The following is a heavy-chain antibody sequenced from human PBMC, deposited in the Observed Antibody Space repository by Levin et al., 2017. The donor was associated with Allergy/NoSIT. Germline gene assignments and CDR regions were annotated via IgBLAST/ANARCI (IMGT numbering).Heavy chain of an antibody. V-gene: IGHV4-34*01. Sequence: SETLSLTCVVHGESLSDYFWSWIRQPPGKGLEWIGEVKHFGSTNYNPSLKSRVTISVDTSKNQFSLKLSSVTAADTAVYYCASLTVGLGTRRNYWYFDLWGRGTLVTISS. CDR1: GESLSDYF. D-gene: IGHD7-27*01. CDR3: ASLTVGLGTRRNYWYFDL. CDR2: VKHFGST. J-gene: IGHJ2*01.